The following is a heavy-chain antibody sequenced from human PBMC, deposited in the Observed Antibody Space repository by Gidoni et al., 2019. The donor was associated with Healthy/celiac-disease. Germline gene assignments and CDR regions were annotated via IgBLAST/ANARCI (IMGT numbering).Heavy chain of an antibody. D-gene: IGHD1-1*01. CDR2: ST. Sequence: STYYNPSLKSRVTISVDTSKNQFSLKLSSVTAADTAVYYCARGNWNDVYWGQGTLVTVSS. CDR3: ARGNWNDVY. V-gene: IGHV4-39*07. J-gene: IGHJ4*02.